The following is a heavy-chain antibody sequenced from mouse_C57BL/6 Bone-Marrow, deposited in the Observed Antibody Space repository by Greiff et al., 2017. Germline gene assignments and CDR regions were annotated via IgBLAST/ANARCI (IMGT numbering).Heavy chain of an antibody. J-gene: IGHJ3*01. CDR1: GYAFSSSW. V-gene: IGHV1-82*01. CDR2: IYPGDGDT. D-gene: IGHD1-1*01. Sequence: QVQLQQSGPELVKPGASVKISCKASGYAFSSSWMNWVKQRPGKGLEWIGRIYPGDGDTNYNGKFKGKATLTADKSYSTAYMQLSILTSEDSAVYFCARDYGSSFWFAYWGQGTLVTVSA. CDR3: ARDYGSSFWFAY.